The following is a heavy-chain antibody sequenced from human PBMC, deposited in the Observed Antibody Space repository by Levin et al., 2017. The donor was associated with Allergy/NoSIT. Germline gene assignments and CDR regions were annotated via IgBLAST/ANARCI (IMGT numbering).Heavy chain of an antibody. D-gene: IGHD3-10*01. CDR2: IRGSGGTT. CDR1: GFTFSSYA. Sequence: GGSLRLSCAASGFTFSSYAMSWVRQAPGKGLEWVSIIRGSGGTTHYADSVKGRFTISRDNSKNSLFLQMNSLRAEDTAVYYCAKDGDNYGSGWMGFDYWGQGTLVTVSS. CDR3: AKDGDNYGSGWMGFDY. V-gene: IGHV3-23*01. J-gene: IGHJ4*02.